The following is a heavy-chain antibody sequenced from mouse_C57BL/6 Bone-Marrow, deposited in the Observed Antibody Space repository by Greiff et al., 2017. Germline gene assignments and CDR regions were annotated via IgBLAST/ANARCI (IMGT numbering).Heavy chain of an antibody. Sequence: QVQLQQSGPELVKPGASVKISCKASGYAFSSSWMNWVKQRPGKGLEWIGRIYPGDGDTNYNGKFKGKATLTADKSSSTAYMQLSSLTSEYSAVYFCSRFDGSRYYFDYWGQGTTLTVSS. CDR2: IYPGDGDT. D-gene: IGHD1-1*01. CDR3: SRFDGSRYYFDY. V-gene: IGHV1-82*01. CDR1: GYAFSSSW. J-gene: IGHJ2*01.